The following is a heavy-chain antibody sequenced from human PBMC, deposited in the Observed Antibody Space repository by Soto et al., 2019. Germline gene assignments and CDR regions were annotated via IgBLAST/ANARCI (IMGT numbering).Heavy chain of an antibody. CDR2: INPGGGNP. CDR3: ARDNGPGYFDF. J-gene: IGHJ4*02. V-gene: IGHV1-3*01. Sequence: ASVKVSCKASGYIFLTYTVHWVRQAPGQGLEWMGWINPGGGNPKYSQKFQDRVTITRDTSANTAYMQLTGLTSEDTAVYYCARDNGPGYFDFWGQGTLVTVSS. CDR1: GYIFLTYT.